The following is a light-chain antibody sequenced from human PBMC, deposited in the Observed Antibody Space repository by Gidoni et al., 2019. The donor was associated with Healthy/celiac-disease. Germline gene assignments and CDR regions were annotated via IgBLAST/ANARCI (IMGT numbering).Light chain of an antibody. Sequence: QSALTQPASVSGSPGQSITISCTGTSSDVGGYNYVSWYQQHPGKAPKLMIYEVSNRPSGVSNRVSGSKSGNTASLTISGPQAEDEADYYCSSYTSSSTRVFGTGTKVTVL. CDR1: SSDVGGYNY. CDR3: SSYTSSSTRV. J-gene: IGLJ1*01. CDR2: EVS. V-gene: IGLV2-14*01.